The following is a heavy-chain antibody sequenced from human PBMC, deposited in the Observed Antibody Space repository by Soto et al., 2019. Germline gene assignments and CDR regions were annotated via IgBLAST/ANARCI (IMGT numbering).Heavy chain of an antibody. Sequence: GGSLRLSCAASGFTFSSYAMSWVRQAPGKGLEWVSAISGSGVSTYYADSVKGRFTISRDNSKNSLYLQMNSLRVEDTAVYYCATLDTAEIQIAAYWGQGTLVTVSS. D-gene: IGHD2-15*01. V-gene: IGHV3-23*01. CDR3: ATLDTAEIQIAAY. CDR1: GFTFSSYA. J-gene: IGHJ4*02. CDR2: ISGSGVST.